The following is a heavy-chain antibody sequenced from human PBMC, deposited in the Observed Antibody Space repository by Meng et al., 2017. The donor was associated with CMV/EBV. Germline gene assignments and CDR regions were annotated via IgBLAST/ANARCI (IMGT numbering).Heavy chain of an antibody. V-gene: IGHV1-2*02. CDR2: INPNSGGT. D-gene: IGHD2-15*01. J-gene: IGHJ4*02. Sequence: ASVKVSCKASGYTFTSYDINWVRQAPGQGLEWMGWINPNSGGTNYAQKFQGRVTMTRDTSINTAYMELSRLRSDDTAVYYCARVRGRLCDYWGQGTLVTVSS. CDR3: ARVRGRLCDY. CDR1: GYTFTSYD.